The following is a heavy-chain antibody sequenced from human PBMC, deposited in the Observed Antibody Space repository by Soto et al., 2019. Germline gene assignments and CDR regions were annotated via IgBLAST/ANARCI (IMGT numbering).Heavy chain of an antibody. CDR2: FNPNTGLT. D-gene: IGHD3-9*01. CDR1: WYTLTALY. Sequence: ASVEVSCNASWYTLTALYMDWVRQAPGQGLEWMGGFNPNTGLTKYAQKFQGRVSMTRDTSINTAYMELSGLTSDDTAVYYCTNLRLEPCGQGTLVNVCS. CDR3: TNLRLEP. J-gene: IGHJ5*02. V-gene: IGHV1-2*02.